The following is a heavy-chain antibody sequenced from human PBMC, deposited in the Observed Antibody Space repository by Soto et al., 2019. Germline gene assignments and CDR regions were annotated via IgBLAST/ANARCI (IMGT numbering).Heavy chain of an antibody. J-gene: IGHJ5*02. Sequence: ASVKVSCKASGYTFTSYDINWVRQATGQGLEWMGWMNPNSGNTGYAQKFQGRVTMTRNTSISTAYMELSSLRSEDTAVYYCARGALPSYYDFWSGYLGTNWFDPWGQGTLVTVSS. V-gene: IGHV1-8*01. CDR3: ARGALPSYYDFWSGYLGTNWFDP. CDR2: MNPNSGNT. CDR1: GYTFTSYD. D-gene: IGHD3-3*01.